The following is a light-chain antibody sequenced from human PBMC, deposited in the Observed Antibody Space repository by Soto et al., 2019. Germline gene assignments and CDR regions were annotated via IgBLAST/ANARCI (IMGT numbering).Light chain of an antibody. CDR1: QSVDSSF. V-gene: IGKV3-20*01. Sequence: EIVLTQSPGFLSLSPGERATLSCRASQSVDSSFFAWYQQKPGQAPRLLIYGASKRATGIPERFSGSGSGTDFTLTSSRLEPEDFAVYYCQQYVSSVTFGQGTKVEIK. CDR3: QQYVSSVT. J-gene: IGKJ1*01. CDR2: GAS.